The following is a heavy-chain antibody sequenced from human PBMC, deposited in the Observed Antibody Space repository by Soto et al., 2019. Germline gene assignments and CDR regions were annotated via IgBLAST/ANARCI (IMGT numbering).Heavy chain of an antibody. CDR2: TYYRSKWYN. V-gene: IGHV6-1*01. D-gene: IGHD6-6*01. J-gene: IGHJ6*02. CDR3: ARAGIAARTLLNYYYYYGMDV. Sequence: SQTLSLTCAISGDSVSSNSAAWNWIRQSPSRGLEWLGRTYYRSKWYNDYAVSVKSRITINPDTSKNQFSLQLNSVTPEDTVVYYCARAGIAARTLLNYYYYYGMDVWGQGTTVTVSS. CDR1: GDSVSSNSAA.